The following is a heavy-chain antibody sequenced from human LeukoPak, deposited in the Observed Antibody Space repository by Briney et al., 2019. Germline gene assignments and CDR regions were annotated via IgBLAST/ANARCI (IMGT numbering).Heavy chain of an antibody. CDR2: VSSSSSYI. CDR1: GFTFSSYS. V-gene: IGHV3-21*01. D-gene: IGHD6-13*01. J-gene: IGHJ4*02. Sequence: GGSLRLSCAASGFTFSSYSMNWVRQAPGKGLEWVSSVSSSSSYIYYADSVKGRFTISRDNAKNSLYLQMNSLRAEDTAVYYCARAMYSSSWYRHFDYWGQGTLVTVSS. CDR3: ARAMYSSSWYRHFDY.